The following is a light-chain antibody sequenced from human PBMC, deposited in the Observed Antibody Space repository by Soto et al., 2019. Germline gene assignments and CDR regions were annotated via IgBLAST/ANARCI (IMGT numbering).Light chain of an antibody. CDR2: KAS. J-gene: IGKJ2*01. Sequence: DIQMTQSPSTLSASVGDRVTITCRASQRINNWLAWYQQKPGKAPKLLIHKASTLETGVPSRFSGSGSGAEFTLTISSLQPDDFATYYCQQYESYSPYTFRQRTKVDIX. CDR1: QRINNW. CDR3: QQYESYSPYT. V-gene: IGKV1-5*03.